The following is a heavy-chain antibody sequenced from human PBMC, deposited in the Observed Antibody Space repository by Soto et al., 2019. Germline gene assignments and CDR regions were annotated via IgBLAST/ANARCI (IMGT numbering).Heavy chain of an antibody. Sequence: GGSLRLSCAASGFTFSSYDMHWVRQATGKVLEWVSAIGTAGDTYYPGSVKGRFTISRENAKNSLYLQMNSLRAGDTAVYYCARAQPYYDSSGLWYYFDYWGQGTLVTVSS. V-gene: IGHV3-13*01. CDR1: GFTFSSYD. CDR3: ARAQPYYDSSGLWYYFDY. J-gene: IGHJ4*02. CDR2: IGTAGDT. D-gene: IGHD3-22*01.